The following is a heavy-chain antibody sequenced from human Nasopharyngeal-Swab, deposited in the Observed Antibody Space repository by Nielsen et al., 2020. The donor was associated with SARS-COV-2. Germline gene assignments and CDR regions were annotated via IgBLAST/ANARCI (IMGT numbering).Heavy chain of an antibody. Sequence: GGSLRLSCAASGFTFSSYTMNWVRQAPGKGLEWVSSISPTSDYIYYAESVKGRFTISRDKAKNSLFLQMNSLRAEETAIYYCVRGSYGHYDSWGQGALITVSS. J-gene: IGHJ5*01. CDR3: VRGSYGHYDS. V-gene: IGHV3-21*06. D-gene: IGHD4-17*01. CDR2: ISPTSDYI. CDR1: GFTFSSYT.